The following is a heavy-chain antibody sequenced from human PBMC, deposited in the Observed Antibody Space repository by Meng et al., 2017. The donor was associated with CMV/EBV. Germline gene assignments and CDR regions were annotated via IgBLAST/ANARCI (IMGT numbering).Heavy chain of an antibody. CDR1: GGSVSSGSYY. CDR2: IHYSGST. Sequence: GSLRPSCTVSGGSVSSGSYYWTWIRQPPGKGLEWIGYIHYSGSTNYNPSLKSRVTISLDTSKNQFSLRLSSVTSADTAVYYCARGRGFGYWGQGTLVTVSS. CDR3: ARGRGFGY. J-gene: IGHJ4*02. D-gene: IGHD3-10*01. V-gene: IGHV4-61*01.